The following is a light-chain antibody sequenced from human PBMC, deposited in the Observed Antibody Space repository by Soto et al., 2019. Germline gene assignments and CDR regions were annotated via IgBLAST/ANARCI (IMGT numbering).Light chain of an antibody. J-gene: IGKJ5*01. Sequence: EIVFTQSPGTLSLSPGERATLSCRASQSVSSTYLAWYQQKPGQAPRILIYGASTRATGVPARFSGSGSGTEFTLTISSLQSEDFAVYFCQTVDKWPLFGQGTRLEIK. V-gene: IGKV3-15*01. CDR1: QSVSSTY. CDR3: QTVDKWPL. CDR2: GAS.